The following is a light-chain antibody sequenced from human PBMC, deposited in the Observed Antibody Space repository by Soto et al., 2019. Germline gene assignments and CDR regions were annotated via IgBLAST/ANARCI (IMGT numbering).Light chain of an antibody. CDR3: QKYNIAPLT. Sequence: DVQMTQSPSSLSAFVGDRVTITCRASQGIAPYLAWFQQKPGKVPKLLIYATSTLQSGVPSRFSGSGSGTDFTLTISSLQPEDVATYYCQKYNIAPLTFGGGTKVDSK. J-gene: IGKJ4*01. CDR1: QGIAPY. V-gene: IGKV1-27*01. CDR2: ATS.